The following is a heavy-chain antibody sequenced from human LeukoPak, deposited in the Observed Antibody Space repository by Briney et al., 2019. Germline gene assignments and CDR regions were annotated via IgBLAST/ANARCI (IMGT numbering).Heavy chain of an antibody. CDR2: IYYSGST. Sequence: TASETLSLTCTVSGGSISSSSYYWGWIRQPPGKGLEWIGSIYYSGSTYYNPSLKSRVTISVDTSKNQFSLKLSSVTAADTAVYYCARHAEQLEGPKNWFDPWGQGTLVTVSS. V-gene: IGHV4-39*01. D-gene: IGHD1-1*01. CDR3: ARHAEQLEGPKNWFDP. CDR1: GGSISSSSYY. J-gene: IGHJ5*02.